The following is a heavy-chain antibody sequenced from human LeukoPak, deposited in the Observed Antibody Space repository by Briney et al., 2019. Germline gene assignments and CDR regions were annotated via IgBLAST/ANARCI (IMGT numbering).Heavy chain of an antibody. CDR1: GFTFSNYS. Sequence: GGSLRLSCAASGFTFSNYSMNWVRQAPGKGLEWVSYISSSSSTIYYADSVKGRFTISRDNAKNSLYLQMNSLRAEDTAVYYCARSPYGSGSYFDYWGQGTLVTVSS. CDR2: ISSSSSTI. D-gene: IGHD3-10*01. J-gene: IGHJ4*02. V-gene: IGHV3-48*01. CDR3: ARSPYGSGSYFDY.